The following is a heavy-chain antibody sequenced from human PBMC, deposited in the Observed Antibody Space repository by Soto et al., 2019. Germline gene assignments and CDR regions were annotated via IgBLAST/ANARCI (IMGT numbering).Heavy chain of an antibody. D-gene: IGHD3-9*01. CDR3: ARDPVLRYFDWLV. CDR2: IYYSGST. CDR1: GGSVSSGSYY. V-gene: IGHV4-61*01. J-gene: IGHJ4*02. Sequence: PSETLSLTCTVSGGSVSSGSYYWSWIRQPPGKGLEWIGYIYYSGSTNYNPSLKSRVTISVDTSKNQFSLKLSSVTAADTAVYYCARDPVLRYFDWLVWGQGTLVTVS.